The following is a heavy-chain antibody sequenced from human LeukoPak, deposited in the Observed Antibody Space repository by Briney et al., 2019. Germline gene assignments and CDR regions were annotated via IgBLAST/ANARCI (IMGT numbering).Heavy chain of an antibody. Sequence: SETLSLTCTVSGGSISSDHWSWIRQPPGKGLEWIGFIYNSGSTNYNPSLKSRVTISADTSKNQFSLKLSSVTAADTAVYYCARFSGGVAAGTSWFDPWGQGTLVTVSS. V-gene: IGHV4-59*01. CDR3: ARFSGGVAAGTSWFDP. D-gene: IGHD1/OR15-1a*01. J-gene: IGHJ5*02. CDR1: GGSISSDH. CDR2: IYNSGST.